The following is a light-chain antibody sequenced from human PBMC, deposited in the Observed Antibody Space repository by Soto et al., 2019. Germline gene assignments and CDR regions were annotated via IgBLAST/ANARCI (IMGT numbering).Light chain of an antibody. CDR2: EVS. J-gene: IGLJ1*01. CDR3: SSYTRSSTLII. CDR1: SSDVGGYNY. Sequence: QSALTQPPSASGSPGQSVTISCTGTSSDVGGYNYVSWYQQHPGKAPKLMIYEVSKRPSGVPDRFSGSKSGNTASLTVSGLQADDEADYYCSSYTRSSTLIIFGSGTKVTVL. V-gene: IGLV2-8*01.